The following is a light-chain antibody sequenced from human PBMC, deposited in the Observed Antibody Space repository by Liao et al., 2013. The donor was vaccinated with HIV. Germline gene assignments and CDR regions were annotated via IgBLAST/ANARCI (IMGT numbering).Light chain of an antibody. CDR3: LAWAGSTMNV. CDR1: ELGEKH. Sequence: SYELTQPPAVSVSPGQTARITCSGEELGEKHASWYQQKPGQSPLLVIYQDKKRPSGVPERFSASNFGNTATLTISGTQAVDEADYYCLAWAGSTMNVFGPGTRVTVL. J-gene: IGLJ1*01. V-gene: IGLV3-1*01. CDR2: QDK.